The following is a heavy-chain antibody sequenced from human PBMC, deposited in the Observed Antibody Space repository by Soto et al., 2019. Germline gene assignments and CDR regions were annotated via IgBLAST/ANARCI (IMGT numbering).Heavy chain of an antibody. J-gene: IGHJ4*02. D-gene: IGHD1-26*01. Sequence: GGSPRLSCAASGFTFSSYAMNWVRQAPGRGLEGVSGISGSGTNTYYADSVKGWFTISRDNSKETLYLEMNSLRAEDTAVYYCAKGNSVVPTRFDFWGQGTQVTVS. CDR1: GFTFSSYA. CDR2: ISGSGTNT. V-gene: IGHV3-23*01. CDR3: AKGNSVVPTRFDF.